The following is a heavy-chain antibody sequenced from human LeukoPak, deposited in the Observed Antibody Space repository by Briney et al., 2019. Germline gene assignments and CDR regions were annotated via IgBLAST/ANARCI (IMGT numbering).Heavy chain of an antibody. CDR3: ARDDYGDYFDY. CDR1: AGSISSYY. CDR2: IYYSGST. J-gene: IGHJ4*02. V-gene: IGHV4-59*01. Sequence: SETLSLTCAVSAGSISSYYWSWIRQPPGKGLEWIGYIYYSGSTNYNPSLKSRVTISVDTSKNQFSLKLSSVTAADTAVYYCARDDYGDYFDYWGRGTLVTVSS. D-gene: IGHD4-17*01.